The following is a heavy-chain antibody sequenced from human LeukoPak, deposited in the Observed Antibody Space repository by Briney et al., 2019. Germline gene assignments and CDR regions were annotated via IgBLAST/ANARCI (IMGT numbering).Heavy chain of an antibody. Sequence: GGSLRLSCAASGFTFSSYSMNWVRQAPGKGLEWVSSISSSSSYIYYADSVKGRFTISRDNAKNSLYLQMSSLRAEDTAVYYCASAPTWPTLGDYWGQGTLVTVSS. D-gene: IGHD3-16*01. CDR2: ISSSSSYI. J-gene: IGHJ4*02. CDR1: GFTFSSYS. V-gene: IGHV3-21*01. CDR3: ASAPTWPTLGDY.